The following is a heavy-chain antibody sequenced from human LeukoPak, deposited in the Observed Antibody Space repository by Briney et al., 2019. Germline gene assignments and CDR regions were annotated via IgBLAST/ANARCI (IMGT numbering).Heavy chain of an antibody. CDR2: INPISGGT. J-gene: IGHJ4*02. V-gene: IGHV1-2*02. D-gene: IGHD3-22*01. Sequence: ASVKVSFKASGYTFTIYYMHWVRQAPAQRLERMGGINPISGGTTYAQNFQGRVTMTRETSISTAHMELSRLRSDDTAVYYCARATYYDSSGYSLDYWGQGTLVTVSS. CDR1: GYTFTIYY. CDR3: ARATYYDSSGYSLDY.